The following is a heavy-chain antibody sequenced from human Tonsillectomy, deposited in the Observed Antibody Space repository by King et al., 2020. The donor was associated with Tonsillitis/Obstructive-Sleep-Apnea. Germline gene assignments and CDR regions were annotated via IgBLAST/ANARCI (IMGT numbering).Heavy chain of an antibody. CDR2: IKPNSGVT. CDR3: ARDLSGYDCHY. Sequence: QVQLVQSGAEVKKPGASVKVSCKASGYTFTGYYMHWVRQAPGQGLEWMGWIKPNSGVTKYAQKFQGRVTMTRDMSISTAYMELSRLRSDDTAVYYCARDLSGYDCHYWGQGTLVTVSS. D-gene: IGHD5-12*01. CDR1: GYTFTGYY. V-gene: IGHV1-2*02. J-gene: IGHJ4*02.